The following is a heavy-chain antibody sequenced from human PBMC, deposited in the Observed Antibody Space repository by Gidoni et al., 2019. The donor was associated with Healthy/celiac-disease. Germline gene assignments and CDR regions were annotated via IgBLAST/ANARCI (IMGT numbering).Heavy chain of an antibody. V-gene: IGHV3-23*01. CDR1: GFTFSRYA. CDR3: AKDLEGAKGSDAFDI. D-gene: IGHD1-26*01. J-gene: IGHJ3*02. Sequence: EVQLLESGGGLVQPGGSLRLSCAASGFTFSRYAMSWVRQVPGKGLEWGSAISGSGGSTYYADSVKGRFTISRDNAKNTLYLQMNSLRAEDTAVYYCAKDLEGAKGSDAFDIWGQGTMVTVSS. CDR2: ISGSGGST.